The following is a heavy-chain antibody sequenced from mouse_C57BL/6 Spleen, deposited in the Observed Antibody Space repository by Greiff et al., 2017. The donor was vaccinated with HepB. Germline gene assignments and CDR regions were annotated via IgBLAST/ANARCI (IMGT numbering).Heavy chain of an antibody. V-gene: IGHV1-55*01. Sequence: QVQLQQPGAELVKPGASVKMSCKASGYTFTSYWITWVKQRPGQGLEWIGDIYPGSGSTNYNEKFKSKATLTVDTSSSTAYMQLSSLKSEDSAVYYCAGIYYDYHGAMDYWGQGTSVTVSS. CDR2: IYPGSGST. D-gene: IGHD2-4*01. J-gene: IGHJ4*01. CDR1: GYTFTSYW. CDR3: AGIYYDYHGAMDY.